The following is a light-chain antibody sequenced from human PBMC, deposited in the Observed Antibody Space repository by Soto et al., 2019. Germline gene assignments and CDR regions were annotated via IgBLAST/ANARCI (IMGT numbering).Light chain of an antibody. CDR3: QQSSTTPLT. Sequence: DIQMTQSPSSLSASVRDRVTITCRASQSIDNYLNWYQQKPGKAPKLLIYAASNLQSGVPSRFSGSGSGTDFTLTISSLQREDFATYYCQQSSTTPLTFGGGTKVEIK. V-gene: IGKV1-39*01. J-gene: IGKJ4*01. CDR1: QSIDNY. CDR2: AAS.